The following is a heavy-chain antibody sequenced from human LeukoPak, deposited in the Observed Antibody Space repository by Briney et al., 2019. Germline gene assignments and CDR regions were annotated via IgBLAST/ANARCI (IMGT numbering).Heavy chain of an antibody. Sequence: ASVKVSCKASGYTFTSYDINWVRQATGQGLEWMGWMNPNSGNTGYAQKFQGRVTMTRNTSISTAYMELSSLRSEDTAVYHCAKVFACGGGNCYYYFDSWGQGTLVTVSS. CDR3: AKVFACGGGNCYYYFDS. CDR2: MNPNSGNT. V-gene: IGHV1-8*01. J-gene: IGHJ4*02. CDR1: GYTFTSYD. D-gene: IGHD2-15*01.